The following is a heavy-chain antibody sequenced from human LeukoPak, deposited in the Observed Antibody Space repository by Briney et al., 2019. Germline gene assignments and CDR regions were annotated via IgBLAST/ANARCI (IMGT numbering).Heavy chain of an antibody. CDR3: ARRADYFDY. J-gene: IGHJ4*02. CDR1: GGSISSYY. V-gene: IGHV4-59*01. Sequence: SETLSLTCTVSGGSISSYYWSWIRQPPGKGLEWIGYIYYSGSTNYNPSLKSRVTISVDTSKNQFSLKLSSVTAADTAVYYCARRADYFDYWGQGTLVIVSS. CDR2: IYYSGST.